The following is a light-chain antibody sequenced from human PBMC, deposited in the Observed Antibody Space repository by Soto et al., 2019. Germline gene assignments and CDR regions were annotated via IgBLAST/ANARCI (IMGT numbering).Light chain of an antibody. J-gene: IGKJ2*01. CDR3: QQRSNWPPDKYT. V-gene: IGKV3-11*01. Sequence: EIVLTQSPATLSLSPGERATLSCRASPSVSSYLAWYQQKPGQAPRLLIYDASNRATGIPARFSGSGSGTDFTLAISSLEPEDFAVYYCQQRSNWPPDKYTFGQGTKLEI. CDR1: PSVSSY. CDR2: DAS.